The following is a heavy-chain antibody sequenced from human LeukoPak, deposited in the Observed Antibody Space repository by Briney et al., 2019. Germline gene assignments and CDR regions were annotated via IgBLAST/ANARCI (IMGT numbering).Heavy chain of an antibody. CDR3: ARGSYDILTGHYHWFDP. J-gene: IGHJ5*02. CDR1: GGSFSGYY. Sequence: PSETLSLTYAVYGGSFSGYYWSWIRQPPGKGLEWIGYIYYSGSTNYNPSFKSRVTISVDTSKNQFSLKLSSVTAADTAVYYCARGSYDILTGHYHWFDPWGQGTLVTVSS. V-gene: IGHV4-59*01. D-gene: IGHD3-9*01. CDR2: IYYSGST.